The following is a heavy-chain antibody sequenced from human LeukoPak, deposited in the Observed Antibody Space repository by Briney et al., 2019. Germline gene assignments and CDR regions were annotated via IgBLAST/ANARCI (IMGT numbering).Heavy chain of an antibody. J-gene: IGHJ4*02. CDR3: ARDRLPHYTAWIDY. Sequence: GASVKVSCKASGYTFTSYDINWVRQATGQGLEWMGWMNPNSGNTGYAQKFQGRVTMTRDTSISTAYMELSSLTSDDTAVYYCARDRLPHYTAWIDYWGQGTLVTVSS. CDR2: MNPNSGNT. CDR1: GYTFTSYD. D-gene: IGHD5-18*01. V-gene: IGHV1-8*01.